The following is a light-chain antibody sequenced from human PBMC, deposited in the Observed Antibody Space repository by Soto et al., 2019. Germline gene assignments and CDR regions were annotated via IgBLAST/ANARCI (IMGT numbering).Light chain of an antibody. V-gene: IGKV3-20*01. CDR3: QQYGTSFA. CDR2: GAS. J-gene: IGKJ5*01. CDR1: QSISSTS. Sequence: EIVLRQSPGTLSLSPGDGATLSCRASQSISSTSLAWYQQRPGQGPRLLIYGASSRATGIPDRFSDSGSGTDFTLSINRLEPEDFAVYYCQQYGTSFAFGQGTRLEIK.